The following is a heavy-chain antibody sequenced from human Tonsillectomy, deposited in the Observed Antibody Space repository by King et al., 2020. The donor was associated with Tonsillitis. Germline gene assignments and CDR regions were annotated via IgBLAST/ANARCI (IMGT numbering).Heavy chain of an antibody. Sequence: QLVQSGAEVKKPGASVKVSCKASGYTFTSYVINWVRQAPGQGLEWMGWISTYSGDTNFAQKLQGRVTMTTDTSTGTAYMELRSLRSDDTAVYYCARGGRFSGSHYFDNWGPGTLVTVSS. CDR3: ARGGRFSGSHYFDN. D-gene: IGHD1-26*01. J-gene: IGHJ5*02. CDR2: ISTYSGDT. CDR1: GYTFTSYV. V-gene: IGHV1-18*04.